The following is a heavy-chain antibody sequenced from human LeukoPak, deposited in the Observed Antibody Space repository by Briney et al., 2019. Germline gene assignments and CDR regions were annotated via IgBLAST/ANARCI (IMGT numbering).Heavy chain of an antibody. V-gene: IGHV4-59*04. CDR1: GGSISSYY. D-gene: IGHD6-13*01. CDR2: IYYSGST. J-gene: IGHJ5*02. CDR3: ARHVRLAAAGSYNWFDP. Sequence: SETLSLTCTVSGGSISSYYWSWIRQPPGKGLEWIGYIYYSGSTYYNPSLKSRVTTSVDTSKNQFSLKLRSVTAADTAVYYCARHVRLAAAGSYNWFDPWGQGTLVTVSS.